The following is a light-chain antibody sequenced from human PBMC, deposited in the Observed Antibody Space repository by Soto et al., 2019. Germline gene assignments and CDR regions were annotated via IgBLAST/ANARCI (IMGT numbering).Light chain of an antibody. Sequence: SVLTLPASVSAAPGPTGPITCSGKSSNIGGNSVSWYQQLPGTAPKLLIYDDNKRPSGIPDRFSGSKSGTSATLGITGFQTGDEADYYCGSWDSSLSAYVFGTGTKVTVL. CDR3: GSWDSSLSAYV. CDR1: SSNIGGNS. V-gene: IGLV1-51*01. CDR2: DDN. J-gene: IGLJ1*01.